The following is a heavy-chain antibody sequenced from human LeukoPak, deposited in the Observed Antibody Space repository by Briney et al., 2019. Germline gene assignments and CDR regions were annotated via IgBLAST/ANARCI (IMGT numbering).Heavy chain of an antibody. CDR2: ISYDGSNK. Sequence: GGSLRLPCAASGFTFSSYGMHWVRQAPGKGLEWVAVISYDGSNKYYADSVKGRFTISRDNSKNTLYLQMNSLRAEDTAVYYCAKEDGSGSPATDYGMDVWGKGTTVTVSS. V-gene: IGHV3-30*18. D-gene: IGHD3-10*01. CDR3: AKEDGSGSPATDYGMDV. CDR1: GFTFSSYG. J-gene: IGHJ6*04.